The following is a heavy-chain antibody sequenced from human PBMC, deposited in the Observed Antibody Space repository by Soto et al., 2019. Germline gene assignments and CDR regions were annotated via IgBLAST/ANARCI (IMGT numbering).Heavy chain of an antibody. D-gene: IGHD3-16*01. CDR3: ARDGTPDSPTFWGFGP. V-gene: IGHV3-7*01. Sequence: EVQLVESGGGLVQPGGSLRLSCAASGFTFSSYWMSWVRQAPGKGLEWGANIKQDGSEKHYVDPVKGRFTISRDNAKKSLHLQMNSPRVEETAVYYCARDGTPDSPTFWGFGPRGHGTVVTVYS. CDR2: IKQDGSEK. J-gene: IGHJ5*02. CDR1: GFTFSSYW.